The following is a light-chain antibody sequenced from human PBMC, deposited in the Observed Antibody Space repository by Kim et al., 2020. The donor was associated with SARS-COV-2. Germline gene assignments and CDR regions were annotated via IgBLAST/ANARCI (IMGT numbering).Light chain of an antibody. V-gene: IGLV3-1*01. CDR3: QTWDSSTPVV. CDR2: QDT. CDR1: KLGDKY. Sequence: SYELTQPPSVSVSPGQTARITCSGDKLGDKYASWYQHKPGQSPVLVIYQDTKRPSGVPGRFSGSNSGNTATLTISGAQAMDEADYYCQTWDSSTPVVFGRGTQLTFL. J-gene: IGLJ2*01.